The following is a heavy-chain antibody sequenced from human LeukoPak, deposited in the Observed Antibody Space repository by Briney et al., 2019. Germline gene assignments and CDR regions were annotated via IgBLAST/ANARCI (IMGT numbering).Heavy chain of an antibody. Sequence: ASVKVSCKASGYTFTSRYIHWVRQAPGQGLEWMGIINPGGGTTTYAQKFQGRVTMTRDTSTSTVNMELSSLRSEDTAVYYCARDEAYCSGGRCYPFDYWGQGTLVTVSS. CDR2: INPGGGTT. J-gene: IGHJ4*02. CDR1: GYTFTSRY. CDR3: ARDEAYCSGGRCYPFDY. D-gene: IGHD2-15*01. V-gene: IGHV1-46*01.